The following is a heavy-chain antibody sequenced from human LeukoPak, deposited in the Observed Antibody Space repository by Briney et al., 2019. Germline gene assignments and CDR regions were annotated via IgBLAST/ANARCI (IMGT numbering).Heavy chain of an antibody. Sequence: ASVKVSCKASGYTFTGYYIHWVRQAPGQGLEWMGWINPNSGGTNYAQKFQGRVTMTRDTSISTAYMELSRLRSDDTAVYYCARPYCFASGGSCQGRNFDYWGQGTLVTVSS. D-gene: IGHD2-15*01. CDR3: ARPYCFASGGSCQGRNFDY. CDR1: GYTFTGYY. J-gene: IGHJ4*02. CDR2: INPNSGGT. V-gene: IGHV1-2*02.